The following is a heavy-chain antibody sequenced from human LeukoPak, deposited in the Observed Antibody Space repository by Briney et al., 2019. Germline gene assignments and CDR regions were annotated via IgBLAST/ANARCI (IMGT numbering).Heavy chain of an antibody. CDR3: ARDHYDAFDI. CDR2: INPNSGGT. J-gene: IGHJ3*02. V-gene: IGHV1-2*02. Sequence: GASVKVSCKASGYIFTAYYIHWVRQAPGQGLEWMGWINPNSGGTNYAQKFRDRVTMTRDTSISTAYMELSRLRSDDTAVYFCARDHYDAFDIWGQGTMVTVSS. CDR1: GYIFTAYY.